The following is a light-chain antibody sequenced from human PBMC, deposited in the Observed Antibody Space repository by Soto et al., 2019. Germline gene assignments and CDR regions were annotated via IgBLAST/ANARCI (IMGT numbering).Light chain of an antibody. Sequence: EVVLTQSPGTLSLSPGERATLSCRASQSVDRAYLAWYQHKPGQAPRLLMYGSSNRASDIPDRFSGSGSGTDVTLTISRLEPEDFAVYYCQQYSDSPPYTFGQGTKLQIK. CDR3: QQYSDSPPYT. J-gene: IGKJ2*01. CDR1: QSVDRAY. CDR2: GSS. V-gene: IGKV3-20*01.